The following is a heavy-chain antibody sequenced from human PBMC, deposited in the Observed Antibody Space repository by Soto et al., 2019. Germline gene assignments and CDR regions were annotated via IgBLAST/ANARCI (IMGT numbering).Heavy chain of an antibody. J-gene: IGHJ3*02. CDR1: GYTLTSNA. CDR3: ARNYDFWSGHDAFDI. V-gene: IGHV1-3*01. Sequence: ASVKVSCTASGYTLTSNARHWVRQAPGQRLEWMGWINAGNGNTKYSQKFQGRVTITRDTSASTAYMELSSLRSEDTAVYYCARNYDFWSGHDAFDIWGQGTMVTVSS. CDR2: INAGNGNT. D-gene: IGHD3-3*01.